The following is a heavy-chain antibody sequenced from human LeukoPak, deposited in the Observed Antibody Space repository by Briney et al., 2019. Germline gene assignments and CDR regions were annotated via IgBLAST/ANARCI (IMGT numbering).Heavy chain of an antibody. V-gene: IGHV3-74*01. D-gene: IGHD6-19*01. Sequence: GGALRLSCAASGFTFSKYWMLWVRQAPGNGLESASRINTDGTVTTYADSVKGRLTVSRDNADNTMFLQMNNVRDEDTAVYYCATNQWLAPPPDSWGQGTPVTVSS. CDR3: ATNQWLAPPPDS. CDR2: INTDGTVT. CDR1: GFTFSKYW. J-gene: IGHJ4*02.